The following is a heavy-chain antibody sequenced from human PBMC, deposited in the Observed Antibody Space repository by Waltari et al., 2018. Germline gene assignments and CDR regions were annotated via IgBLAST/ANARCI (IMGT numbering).Heavy chain of an antibody. D-gene: IGHD6-13*01. CDR3: ARGRSSSSWYYFDY. Sequence: QVQLQESGPGLVKPSQTLSLTCTVSGGSISSGSYYWRWIRQPAGKGLEWIGRIYTSGSTNYNPSLKSRVTISVDTSKNQFSLKLSSVTAADTAVYYCARGRSSSSWYYFDYWGQGTLVTVSS. CDR2: IYTSGST. V-gene: IGHV4-61*02. CDR1: GGSISSGSYY. J-gene: IGHJ4*02.